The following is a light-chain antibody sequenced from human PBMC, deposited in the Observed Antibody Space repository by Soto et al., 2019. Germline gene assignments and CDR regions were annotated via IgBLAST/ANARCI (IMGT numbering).Light chain of an antibody. Sequence: ALTQSPGTLSSCPGERATLSCRASQAVSSNYLAWYQQKPGQAPRLRISGASGRATGVPDRFSGSGSGTEFTLTIDRLESEDFAVYFCQQYGDLPWTFGQGTKVDIK. V-gene: IGKV3-20*01. J-gene: IGKJ1*01. CDR1: QAVSSNY. CDR3: QQYGDLPWT. CDR2: GAS.